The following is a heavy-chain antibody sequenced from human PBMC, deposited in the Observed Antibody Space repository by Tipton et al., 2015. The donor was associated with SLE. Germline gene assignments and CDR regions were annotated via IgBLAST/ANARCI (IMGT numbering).Heavy chain of an antibody. D-gene: IGHD1-26*01. J-gene: IGHJ5*02. CDR2: IYDTETT. CDR3: AREVKSGRYDWFDP. V-gene: IGHV4-31*03. CDR1: GGSISSENYY. Sequence: TLSLTCTVSGGSISSENYYWTWIRQHPGKGLEWIGYIYDTETTYYNPSLKSRVTMSIDRSKNHFSLRLRSVSAADTAIYYCAREVKSGRYDWFDPWGQGTLVTVSS.